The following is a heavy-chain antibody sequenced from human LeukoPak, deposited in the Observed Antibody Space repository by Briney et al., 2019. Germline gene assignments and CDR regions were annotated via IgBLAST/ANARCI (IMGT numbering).Heavy chain of an antibody. CDR2: IYYSGST. Sequence: PSETLSLTCTVSGGSISSYYWSWVRQPPGKGLEWIGYIYYSGSTNYNPSLKSRVTISVDTSKNQFSLKLSSVTAADTAVYYCAVGGSSRYAPIDYWGQGTLVTVSS. CDR1: GGSISSYY. V-gene: IGHV4-59*01. D-gene: IGHD6-13*01. CDR3: AVGGSSRYAPIDY. J-gene: IGHJ4*02.